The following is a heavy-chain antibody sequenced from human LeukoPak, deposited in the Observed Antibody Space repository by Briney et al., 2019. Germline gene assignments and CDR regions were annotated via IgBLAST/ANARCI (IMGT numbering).Heavy chain of an antibody. Sequence: SETLSLTCTVSGVSISSSNSYWGWIRQPPGKVLEWIGSIYYTGNTYYNASLKSRVTISIDTSNNQISLRLISVTATDTAMYYCARQTGSGLFTLPGGQGTLVTVSS. V-gene: IGHV4-39*01. J-gene: IGHJ4*02. CDR2: IYYTGNT. CDR3: ARQTGSGLFTLP. D-gene: IGHD3/OR15-3a*01. CDR1: GVSISSSNSY.